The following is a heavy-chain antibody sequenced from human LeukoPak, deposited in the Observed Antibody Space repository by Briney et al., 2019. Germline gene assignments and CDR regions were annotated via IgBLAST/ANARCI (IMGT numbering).Heavy chain of an antibody. V-gene: IGHV1-69*05. J-gene: IGHJ4*02. CDR1: GGTFSSYA. D-gene: IGHD3-22*01. CDR3: ARAYYDSSGYYSYYFDY. Sequence: EASVKVSCKASGGTFSSYAISWVRQAPGQGLEWMGGIIPIFGTANYAQKFQGRVTITTDESTSTAYMELSSLRSEDTAVYYCARAYYDSSGYYSYYFDYWGQGTLVTVSS. CDR2: IIPIFGTA.